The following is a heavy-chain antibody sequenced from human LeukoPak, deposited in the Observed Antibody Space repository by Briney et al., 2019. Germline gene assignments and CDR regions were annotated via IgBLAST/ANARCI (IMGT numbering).Heavy chain of an antibody. CDR2: TYTDVNT. Sequence: GGSLRLSCAASGFPVSSSYMSWVLQAPGKGLEWVSITYTDVNTNYADSVKGRFTISRDNSQNTLSLQMSSLRAEDTAVYYCARKNDLFNAAFDIWGQGTVVTVSS. CDR1: GFPVSSSY. V-gene: IGHV3-53*01. CDR3: ARKNDLFNAAFDI. J-gene: IGHJ3*02. D-gene: IGHD1-1*01.